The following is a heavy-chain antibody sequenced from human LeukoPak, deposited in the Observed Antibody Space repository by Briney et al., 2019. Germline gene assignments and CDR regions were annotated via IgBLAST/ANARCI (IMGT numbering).Heavy chain of an antibody. D-gene: IGHD4-17*01. J-gene: IGHJ3*02. CDR1: GFTLSSNW. CDR2: INQDGSTK. CDR3: AKEGYGDYSDAFDI. V-gene: IGHV3-7*03. Sequence: PGGSLRLSCGASGFTLSSNWMSWVRQAPGRGQEWVASINQDGSTKYYVDSVKGRFTISRDNSKNTLYLQMNSLRAEDTAVYYCAKEGYGDYSDAFDIWGQGTMVTVSS.